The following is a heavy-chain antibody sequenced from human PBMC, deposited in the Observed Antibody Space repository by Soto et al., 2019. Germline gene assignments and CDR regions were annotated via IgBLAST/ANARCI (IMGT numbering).Heavy chain of an antibody. D-gene: IGHD3-10*01. V-gene: IGHV4-61*01. J-gene: IGHJ3*02. CDR3: ARVWGGAFDI. CDR1: GGSISSSSYY. Sequence: SETLSLTCTVSGGSISSSSYYWSWIRQPPGKGLEWIGYIYYSGSTNYNPSLKGRVTISVDTSKNQFSLKLSSVTAADTAVYYCARVWGGAFDIWGQGTMVTVSS. CDR2: IYYSGST.